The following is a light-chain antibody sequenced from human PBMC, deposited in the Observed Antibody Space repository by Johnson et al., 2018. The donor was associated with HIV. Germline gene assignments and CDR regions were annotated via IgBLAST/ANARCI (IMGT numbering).Light chain of an antibody. CDR1: SSNIGNNY. V-gene: IGLV1-51*01. CDR3: GTWDNSLSVFV. CDR2: DNN. J-gene: IGLJ1*01. Sequence: QSVLTQPPSVSAAPGQKVTISCSGSSSNIGNNYVSWYQQLPGTAPKLLIYDNNKRPSGIADRFSGSKSGTSATLGITGLQTGDEADYYCGTWDNSLSVFVFGTGTKVTVL.